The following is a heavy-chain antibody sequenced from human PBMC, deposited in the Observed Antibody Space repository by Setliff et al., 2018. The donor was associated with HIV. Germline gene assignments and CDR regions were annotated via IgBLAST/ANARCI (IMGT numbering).Heavy chain of an antibody. J-gene: IGHJ4*02. CDR2: IYSGGST. Sequence: PGESLKISCAASGFTVSSNYMSWLRQAPGKGLEWVSVIYSGGSTYYADSVKGRFTISRDNSKNTLYLQMNSLRAEDTAVYYCARAVEDIVVVPASYYFDYWGQGTLVTVSS. CDR1: GFTVSSNY. CDR3: ARAVEDIVVVPASYYFDY. D-gene: IGHD2-2*01. V-gene: IGHV3-66*02.